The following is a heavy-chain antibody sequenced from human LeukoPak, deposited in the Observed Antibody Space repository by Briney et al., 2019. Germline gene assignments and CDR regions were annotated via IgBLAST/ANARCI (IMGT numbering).Heavy chain of an antibody. CDR2: INDSGSS. D-gene: IGHD3-22*01. CDR3: ARVLMNYYDSSGYSPRFDY. J-gene: IGHJ4*02. Sequence: PSETLSLTCAVYGGSFSGYYWSWLRQPPGKGLERIGEINDSGSSNYNPSLKSRVTISVDTSKNQFSLKLSSVTAADTAVYYCARVLMNYYDSSGYSPRFDYWGQGTLVTVSS. V-gene: IGHV4-34*01. CDR1: GGSFSGYY.